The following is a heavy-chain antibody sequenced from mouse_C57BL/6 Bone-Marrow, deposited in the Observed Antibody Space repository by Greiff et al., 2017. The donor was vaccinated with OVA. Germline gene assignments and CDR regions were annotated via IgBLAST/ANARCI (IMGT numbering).Heavy chain of an antibody. J-gene: IGHJ1*03. CDR2: VYPYNGGT. Sequence: VKLMESGPVLVKPGPSVKISCKASGFTFTDYYMHWVKQSHGKSLEWIGLVYPYNGGTSYNQKFKGKATLTVDTSSSTAYMELNSLTSEDSAVYYCALYYYGSPTWYFDVWGTGTTVTVSS. V-gene: IGHV1-36*01. CDR3: ALYYYGSPTWYFDV. CDR1: GFTFTDYY. D-gene: IGHD1-1*01.